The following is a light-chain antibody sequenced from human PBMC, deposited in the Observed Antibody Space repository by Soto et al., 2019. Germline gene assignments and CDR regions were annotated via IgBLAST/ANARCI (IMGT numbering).Light chain of an antibody. V-gene: IGLV1-40*01. J-gene: IGLJ1*01. CDR2: GNS. CDR1: SSNIGAGYD. Sequence: QSVLTQPPSVSGAPGQRVTISCTGSSSNIGAGYDVHWYQQLPGTAPKLLIYGNSNRPSGVPDRFSGSKSGTSASLAITGLQAEDEADYYCQSYDSSLSDPNYVFGTGTKLTVL. CDR3: QSYDSSLSDPNYV.